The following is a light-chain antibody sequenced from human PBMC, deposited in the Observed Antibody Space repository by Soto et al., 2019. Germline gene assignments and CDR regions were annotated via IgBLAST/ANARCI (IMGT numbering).Light chain of an antibody. CDR1: SSDFGTYNL. J-gene: IGLJ2*01. Sequence: QSALTQPASVSGSPGQSITISCTGTSSDFGTYNLVSWYQQHPGKAPKLMIYEGSKRPSGVSNRFSGSKSGTTASLTISGLQAEDEADYYCCSYAGGSTFVVFGGGTKVTVL. CDR2: EGS. CDR3: CSYAGGSTFVV. V-gene: IGLV2-23*03.